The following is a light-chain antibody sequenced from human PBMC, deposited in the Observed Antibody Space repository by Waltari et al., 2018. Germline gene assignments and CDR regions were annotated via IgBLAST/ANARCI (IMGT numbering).Light chain of an antibody. J-gene: IGKJ1*01. CDR2: DAS. CDR1: QSVSNN. V-gene: IGKV3-15*01. Sequence: EIVLTQSPATLSVSPGERATLSCRASQSVSNNLAWYQQRPGQAPRLLIFDASARATGIPARFTGSGSWTEFTLTISSLQSEDFAVYYCQQYNNWLRTFGQGTKVEIK. CDR3: QQYNNWLRT.